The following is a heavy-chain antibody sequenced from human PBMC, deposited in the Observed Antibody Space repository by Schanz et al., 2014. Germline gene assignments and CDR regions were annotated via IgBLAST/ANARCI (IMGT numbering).Heavy chain of an antibody. V-gene: IGHV3-23*04. Sequence: EVQLVESGGGWVQPGGSLRLSCAASEFTFSTDAMSWVRQAPGKGLEWVSSFNDGGVNKYYADSVKGRFTISRDNSKNTLYLQMNGLRGEDTAVYYCAKDLDANYFDYWGQGILVTVSS. J-gene: IGHJ4*02. CDR2: FNDGGVNK. CDR1: EFTFSTDA. CDR3: AKDLDANYFDY. D-gene: IGHD1-1*01.